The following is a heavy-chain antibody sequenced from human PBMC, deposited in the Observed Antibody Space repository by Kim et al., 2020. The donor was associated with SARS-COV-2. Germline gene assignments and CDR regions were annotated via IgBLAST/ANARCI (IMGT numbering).Heavy chain of an antibody. V-gene: IGHV3-30*18. CDR2: ISYDGSNK. CDR1: GFTFSSYG. J-gene: IGHJ6*02. D-gene: IGHD3-3*01. CDR3: AKDRLRFLEWFAPVSMDV. Sequence: GGSLRLSCAASGFTFSSYGMHWVRQAPGKGLEWVAVISYDGSNKYYADSVKGRFTISRDNSKNTRYLQMNSLRAEGTAVYYCAKDRLRFLEWFAPVSMDVWGQGTTVTVSS.